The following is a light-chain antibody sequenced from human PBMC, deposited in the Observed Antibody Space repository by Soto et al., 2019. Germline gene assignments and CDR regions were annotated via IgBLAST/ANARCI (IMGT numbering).Light chain of an antibody. CDR3: QQYNSYPLT. CDR2: AAS. Sequence: DIQMTQSPSSLSASVGDRITITCRASQGIGNDLGWYQQKPGNAPKRLIFAASSLQSGVPSRFSGSESGTEFTLTISSLQPEDFATYYCQQYNSYPLTFGGGTTVEVK. V-gene: IGKV1-17*01. CDR1: QGIGND. J-gene: IGKJ4*01.